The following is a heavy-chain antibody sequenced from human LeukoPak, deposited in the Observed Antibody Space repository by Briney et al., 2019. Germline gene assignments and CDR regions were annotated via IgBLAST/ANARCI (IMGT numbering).Heavy chain of an antibody. CDR2: ISGYNGNT. J-gene: IGHJ3*02. D-gene: IGHD1-26*01. V-gene: IGHV1-18*01. CDR1: GYTFTSYG. Sequence: ASVKVSCKASGYTFTSYGISWVRQAPGKGLEWMGWISGYNGNTNYAQKLQGRVTMTTDTSTRTAYMELRSLRSDDTAVYYCARGINSGSPPLGTFEIWGQGTMVTVSP. CDR3: ARGINSGSPPLGTFEI.